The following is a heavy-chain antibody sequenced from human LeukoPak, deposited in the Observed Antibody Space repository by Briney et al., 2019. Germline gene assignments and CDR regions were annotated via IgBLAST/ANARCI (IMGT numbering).Heavy chain of an antibody. V-gene: IGHV1-3*01. D-gene: IGHD2-15*01. Sequence: GASVKVSCKASGYTFTSYAMHWVRQAPGQRLEWMGWINASNGNTKYSQKFQGRVTMTRNTSISTAYMELSSLRSEDTAVYYCARVHCSGGSCCFDYWGQGTLVTVSS. CDR3: ARVHCSGGSCCFDY. CDR1: GYTFTSYA. J-gene: IGHJ4*02. CDR2: INASNGNT.